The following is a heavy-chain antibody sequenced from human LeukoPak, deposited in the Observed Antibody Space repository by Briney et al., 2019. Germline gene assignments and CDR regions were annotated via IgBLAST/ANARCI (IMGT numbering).Heavy chain of an antibody. CDR1: GGSFSGHY. Sequence: PSETLSLTCAVYGGSFSGHYWGWIRQPPGKGLEWIGSIYYSGSTYYNPSLKSRVTISVDTSKNQFSLELSSVTAADTAVHYCVRHLGGSSLFDYWGQGTLVTVSS. CDR2: IYYSGST. J-gene: IGHJ4*02. D-gene: IGHD3-16*01. V-gene: IGHV4-39*01. CDR3: VRHLGGSSLFDY.